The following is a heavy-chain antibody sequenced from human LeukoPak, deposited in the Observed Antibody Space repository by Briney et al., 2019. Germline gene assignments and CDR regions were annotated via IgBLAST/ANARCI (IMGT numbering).Heavy chain of an antibody. CDR2: IYYSGSP. J-gene: IGHJ4*02. D-gene: IGHD6-19*01. CDR3: ARVQQWTRGVFDY. V-gene: IGHV4-59*07. CDR1: GGSISSYY. Sequence: SDTLSLTCTVSGGSISSYYWSWIRQPPGKGLGWVGYIYYSGSPNYHPSLKSRVPISVDTSKHQFSLKLSSVTAADTAVYYCARVQQWTRGVFDYWGQGTLVTVSS.